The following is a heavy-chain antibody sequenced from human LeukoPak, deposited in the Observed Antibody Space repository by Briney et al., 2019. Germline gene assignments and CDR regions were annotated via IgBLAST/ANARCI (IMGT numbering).Heavy chain of an antibody. CDR2: ISSSSSYI. D-gene: IGHD4-11*01. Sequence: KSGGSLRLSCAASGFTFSSYSMNWVRQAPGKGLEWVSSISSSSSYIYYADLVKGRFTISRDNAKNSLYLQMNSLRAEDTAVYYCARDLYRYYYYYYMDAWGKGTTVTVSS. V-gene: IGHV3-21*01. J-gene: IGHJ6*03. CDR3: ARDLYRYYYYYYMDA. CDR1: GFTFSSYS.